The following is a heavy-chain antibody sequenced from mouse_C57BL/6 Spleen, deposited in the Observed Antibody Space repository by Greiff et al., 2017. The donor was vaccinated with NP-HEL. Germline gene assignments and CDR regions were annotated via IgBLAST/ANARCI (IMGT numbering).Heavy chain of an antibody. D-gene: IGHD1-1*01. V-gene: IGHV1-55*01. Sequence: VQLQQPGAELVKPGASVKMSCKASGYTFTSYWITWVKQRPGQGLEWIGDIYPGSGSTNYNEKFKSKATLTVDKSSSTAYMQLSSLTSEDSAVYYCARDYYGSSYFDYWGQGTTLTVSS. CDR2: IYPGSGST. J-gene: IGHJ2*01. CDR1: GYTFTSYW. CDR3: ARDYYGSSYFDY.